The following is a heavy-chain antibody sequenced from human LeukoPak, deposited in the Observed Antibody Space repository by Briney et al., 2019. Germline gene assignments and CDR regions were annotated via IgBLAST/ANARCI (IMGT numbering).Heavy chain of an antibody. D-gene: IGHD3-10*01. CDR2: INNDGSNT. CDR3: ARGGVNHGFDI. J-gene: IGHJ3*02. V-gene: IGHV3-74*01. CDR1: GFTFSSYW. Sequence: PGGSLRLSCEASGFTFSSYWVHWVRQAPGKGLVWVSRINNDGSNTIYADSVKGRFTISRDNAKNTLYLQMNSLRAEDTSVFYCARGGVNHGFDIWGQGTMVTVSS.